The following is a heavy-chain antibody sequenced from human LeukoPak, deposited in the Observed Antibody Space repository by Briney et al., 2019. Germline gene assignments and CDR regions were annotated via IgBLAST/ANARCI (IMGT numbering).Heavy chain of an antibody. CDR2: IYYSGST. J-gene: IGHJ4*02. Sequence: PSETLSLTCTVSGGSISSSSYYWGWIRQPPGKGLEWIGSIYYSGSTNYNPSLKSRVTMSIDTYKNQFSLKLSSVTAADTAVYYCARRPGEYGGNDFDYWGQGILVTVSS. V-gene: IGHV4-39*01. CDR3: ARRPGEYGGNDFDY. D-gene: IGHD4/OR15-4a*01. CDR1: GGSISSSSYY.